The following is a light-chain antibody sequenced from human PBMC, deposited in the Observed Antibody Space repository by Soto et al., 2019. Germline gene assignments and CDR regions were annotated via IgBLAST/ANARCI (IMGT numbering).Light chain of an antibody. V-gene: IGKV1-13*02. CDR1: QDISNT. CDR2: DAS. Sequence: AIQLTQTPSSVSASVGDRVTITCRATQDISNTLAWYQHKPGSGPMLQIFDASTLESGVPSRFTGSGSGTHFTLTISSLQPEDFATYICQQCKSYPVTFGQGTRVEVK. CDR3: QQCKSYPVT. J-gene: IGKJ5*01.